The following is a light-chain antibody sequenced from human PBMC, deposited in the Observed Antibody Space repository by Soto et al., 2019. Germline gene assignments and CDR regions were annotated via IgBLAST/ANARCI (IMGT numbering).Light chain of an antibody. CDR2: KTS. CDR3: QQYKSFSLT. CDR1: QSIDSW. V-gene: IGKV1-5*03. J-gene: IGKJ4*01. Sequence: DIPMTQSPSTLSASVGDRVTITCRASQSIDSWLAWYQQKPGKAPNLLIYKTSNLESGVPSRFSGSGSGTEFSLTISSLQPDDFATYYCQQYKSFSLTFGGGNRVEVK.